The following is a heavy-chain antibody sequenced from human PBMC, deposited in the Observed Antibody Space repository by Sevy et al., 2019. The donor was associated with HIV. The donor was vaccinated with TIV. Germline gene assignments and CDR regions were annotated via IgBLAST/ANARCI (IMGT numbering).Heavy chain of an antibody. D-gene: IGHD3-16*01. CDR1: GFTFSSYA. J-gene: IGHJ6*02. Sequence: GGSLRLSCAASGFTFSSYAMSWVRQAPGKGLEWVSAMSGSSGNTYYADSVKGRFTISRDNSKNTLYLQMNSLRAEDTAVYYCAKRLGGAHHYYYGMDVWGQGTTVTVSS. V-gene: IGHV3-23*01. CDR3: AKRLGGAHHYYYGMDV. CDR2: MSGSSGNT.